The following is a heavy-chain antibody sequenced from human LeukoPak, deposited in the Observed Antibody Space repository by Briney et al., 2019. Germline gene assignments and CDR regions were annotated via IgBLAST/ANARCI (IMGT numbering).Heavy chain of an antibody. Sequence: SETLSLTCTVSGGSISSYYWSWIRQPPGKGLEWIGYIYTSGSTNYNPSLKSRVTISVDTSKNQFSLKLSSVTAADTAVYYCARRAFEGFDYWGQGTLVTVSS. D-gene: IGHD3-9*01. CDR1: GGSISSYY. J-gene: IGHJ4*02. V-gene: IGHV4-4*09. CDR3: ARRAFEGFDY. CDR2: IYTSGST.